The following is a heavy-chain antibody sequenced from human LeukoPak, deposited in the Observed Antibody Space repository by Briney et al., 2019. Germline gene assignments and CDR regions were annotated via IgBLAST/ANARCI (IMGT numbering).Heavy chain of an antibody. CDR2: IKQDGSEK. J-gene: IGHJ3*02. CDR1: GFTFSSFC. CDR3: ASSYGDYALSAFDI. V-gene: IGHV3-7*01. Sequence: GGSLRLSCAASGFTFSSFCMSWVRQAPGKGLEWVANIKQDGSEKYYVDSVKGRFTVSRDNAKNSLYLQMNSLRAENTAVYYCASSYGDYALSAFDIWGQGTMVTVSS. D-gene: IGHD4-17*01.